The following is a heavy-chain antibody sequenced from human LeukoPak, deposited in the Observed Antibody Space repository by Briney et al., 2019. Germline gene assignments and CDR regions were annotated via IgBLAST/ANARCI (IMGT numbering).Heavy chain of an antibody. CDR1: GFTFSSYA. V-gene: IGHV3-30-3*01. CDR2: ISYDGSNK. CDR3: AREYSSSWFETYYFDY. J-gene: IGHJ4*02. D-gene: IGHD6-13*01. Sequence: GRSLRLSCAASGFTFSSYAMHWVRQAPGKGLEWVAVISYDGSNKYYADSVKGRLTISRDNSKNTLYLQMNSLRAEDTAVYYCAREYSSSWFETYYFDYWGQGTLVTVSS.